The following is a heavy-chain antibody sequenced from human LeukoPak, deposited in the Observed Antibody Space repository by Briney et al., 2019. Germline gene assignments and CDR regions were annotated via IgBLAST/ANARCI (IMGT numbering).Heavy chain of an antibody. CDR2: IKHTGRT. V-gene: IGHV4-34*01. Sequence: SETLSLTCAVYGGPFSGNYWCWVRRPPGKGLEWIGEIKHTGRTTYNPSLKSRVSMSLDTSKNEFSLRLKSVTAADTAVYYCVAAQVIGREHWGQGTLVTVSS. J-gene: IGHJ4*02. CDR1: GGPFSGNY. D-gene: IGHD2-21*01. CDR3: VAAQVIGREH.